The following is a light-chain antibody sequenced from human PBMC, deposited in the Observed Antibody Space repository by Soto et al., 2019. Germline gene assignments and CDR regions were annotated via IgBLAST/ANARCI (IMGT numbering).Light chain of an antibody. V-gene: IGKV1-12*01. CDR1: QGISSW. J-gene: IGKJ2*01. CDR3: QQANSFPYT. CDR2: TAS. Sequence: DIQMTQSPSSVSASVGDRVTITCRASQGISSWLAWYQQKPGKAPKLLIYTASSLQSGVPSRFSGSGSGTDFTITISSLQPEDFATYCQQANSFPYTFGQGTKLEIK.